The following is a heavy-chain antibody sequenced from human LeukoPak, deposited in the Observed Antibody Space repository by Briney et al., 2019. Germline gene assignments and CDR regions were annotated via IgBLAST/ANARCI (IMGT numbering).Heavy chain of an antibody. V-gene: IGHV4-38-2*01. Sequence: SETLSLTCAVSGYSISSGYYWGWVRQAPGKGLEWIGSIYHTGSTDYNPSLKSRLTISVDMSKNQFSLNLRSVTAADTAVYYCARDKDDYVWGTYRWWGQGMLVAVSS. D-gene: IGHD3-16*02. CDR3: ARDKDDYVWGTYRW. J-gene: IGHJ4*02. CDR2: IYHTGST. CDR1: GYSISSGYY.